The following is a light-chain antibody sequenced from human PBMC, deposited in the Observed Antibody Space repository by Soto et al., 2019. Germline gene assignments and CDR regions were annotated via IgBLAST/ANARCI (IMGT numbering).Light chain of an antibody. V-gene: IGKV1-9*01. CDR2: AAS. CDR1: QGISSY. Sequence: IQLTQSPSSLSASVGDRVTITCRASQGISSYLAWYQQKPGKAPKLLIYAASTLQSGVPSRFSGSGSGTDFSLTICSLQPENVATYYCQQLNSYPRTFGLGTRLEIK. CDR3: QQLNSYPRT. J-gene: IGKJ5*01.